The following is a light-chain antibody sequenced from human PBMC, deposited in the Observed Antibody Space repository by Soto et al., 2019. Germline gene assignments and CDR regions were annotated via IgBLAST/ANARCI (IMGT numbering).Light chain of an antibody. V-gene: IGKV1-6*01. CDR2: GAS. CDR1: QGIRSD. CDR3: LQDYNYPWA. J-gene: IGKJ1*01. Sequence: QMTQSPSSLSASVGDRVTITCRASQGIRSDLAWYQQKPGKVPKLLIYGASRLESGVPSRFSGSGFGTDFTLTISSLQPEDFATYYCLQDYNYPWAFGQGTKVEIK.